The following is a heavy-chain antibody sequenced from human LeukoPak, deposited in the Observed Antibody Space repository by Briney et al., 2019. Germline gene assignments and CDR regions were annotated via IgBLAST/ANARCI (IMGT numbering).Heavy chain of an antibody. CDR2: IYYGGST. D-gene: IGHD3-10*01. CDR3: ARGSGSYYMRYYYYGMDV. Sequence: SETLSLTCTVSGGSISSYYWSWIRQPPGKGLEWIGYIYYGGSTNYNPSLKSRVTISVDTSKNQFSLKLSSVTAADTAVYYCARGSGSYYMRYYYYGMDVWGQGTTVTVSS. J-gene: IGHJ6*02. CDR1: GGSISSYY. V-gene: IGHV4-59*01.